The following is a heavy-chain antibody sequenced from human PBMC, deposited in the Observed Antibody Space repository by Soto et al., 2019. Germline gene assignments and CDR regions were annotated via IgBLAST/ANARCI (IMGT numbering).Heavy chain of an antibody. Sequence: GGSLRLSCAASGFTFSSYSMNWVRQAPGKGLEWVSSISSSSSYINYADSVKGRFTISRDNAKNSLYLKMNSLRAEDTAVYYCARDGHCSGGSGYTYYFYGMDVWGKGT. V-gene: IGHV3-21*01. CDR3: ARDGHCSGGSGYTYYFYGMDV. J-gene: IGHJ6*04. CDR1: GFTFSSYS. D-gene: IGHD2-15*01. CDR2: ISSSSSYI.